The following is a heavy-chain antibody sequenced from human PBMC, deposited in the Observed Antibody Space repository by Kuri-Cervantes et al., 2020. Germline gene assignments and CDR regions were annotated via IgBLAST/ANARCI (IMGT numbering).Heavy chain of an antibody. CDR2: IYYSGST. J-gene: IGHJ4*02. CDR3: ARGSGWYGY. V-gene: IGHV4-59*13. CDR1: GGSIDSYY. Sequence: SETLSLTCTVSGGSIDSYYWSWIRQPPGKGLEWIGYIYYSGSTNYNPSLKSRVTISVDTSKNQFSVKLSSVTAADTAVYYCARGSGWYGYWGQGTLVTVSS. D-gene: IGHD6-19*01.